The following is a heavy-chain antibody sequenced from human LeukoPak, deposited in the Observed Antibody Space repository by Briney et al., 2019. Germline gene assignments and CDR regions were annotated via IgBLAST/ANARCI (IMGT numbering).Heavy chain of an antibody. CDR3: ARASYSCSGSSCHPEGFDV. CDR2: INPSGGST. CDR1: GYSFTSYY. Sequence: ASVKVSCKTSGYSFTSYYLHWVRQAPGQGLEWMGIINPSGGSTNYAQKFQGRVTMTRDTSTSTLYMEVSSLRSEDTAVYYCARASYSCSGSSCHPEGFDVWGQGTMVTVSS. V-gene: IGHV1-46*01. D-gene: IGHD2-15*01. J-gene: IGHJ3*01.